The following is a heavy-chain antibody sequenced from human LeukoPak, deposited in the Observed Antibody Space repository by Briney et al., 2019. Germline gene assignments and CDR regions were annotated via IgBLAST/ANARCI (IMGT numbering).Heavy chain of an antibody. J-gene: IGHJ4*02. CDR1: GDTFSSYA. CDR3: ARGRMAGTYVFDS. D-gene: IGHD6-19*01. Sequence: GASVKVSCKASGDTFSSYAISWVRQAPGQGLEWMGGIIPIFGTANYAQRFQGRVTITADESTSTAYKELSSLRSEDTAVYYCARGRMAGTYVFDSWGQGTLVTVSS. V-gene: IGHV1-69*13. CDR2: IIPIFGTA.